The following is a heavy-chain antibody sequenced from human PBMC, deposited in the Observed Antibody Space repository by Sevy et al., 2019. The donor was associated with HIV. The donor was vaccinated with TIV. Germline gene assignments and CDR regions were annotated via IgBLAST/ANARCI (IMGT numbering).Heavy chain of an antibody. D-gene: IGHD5-12*01. J-gene: IGHJ4*01. CDR2: ISASGGSI. CDR3: TREDSGYEY. V-gene: IGHV3-23*01. Sequence: WGSLRLSCAASGFIFNSYPISWVRQAPGKGLEWVSSISASGGSIYYADSVKGRFTISRDNSKKTVDLQMNSLRAGDTAVYYCTREDSGYEYWGQGTLVTVSS. CDR1: GFIFNSYP.